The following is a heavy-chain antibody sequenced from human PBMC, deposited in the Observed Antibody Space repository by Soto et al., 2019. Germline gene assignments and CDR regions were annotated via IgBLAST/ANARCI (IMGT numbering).Heavy chain of an antibody. CDR2: IHSDVTT. J-gene: IGHJ5*02. D-gene: IGHD6-13*01. CDR1: GFSVSDNS. CDR3: ARELSGSWYNWLDP. V-gene: IGHV3-53*01. Sequence: VPLRPSCPTSGFSVSDNSMTWVRPAPGRGLEWVSVIHSDVTTYYADSVKGRFIISSDNSKNTLYLQMNSLRAEDTAIYYCARELSGSWYNWLDPWGQGILVTVSS.